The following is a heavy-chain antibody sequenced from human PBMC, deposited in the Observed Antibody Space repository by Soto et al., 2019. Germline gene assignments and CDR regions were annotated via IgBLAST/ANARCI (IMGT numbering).Heavy chain of an antibody. CDR3: ARAGDVLVPAAIALAYYYYYGMDV. V-gene: IGHV1-8*01. CDR2: MNPNSGNT. D-gene: IGHD2-2*01. CDR1: GYTFTSYD. J-gene: IGHJ6*02. Sequence: EASVKVSCKASGYTFTSYDINWVRQATGQGLEWMGWMNPNSGNTGYAQKFQGRVTMTRNTSISTAYMELSSLRSEDTAVYYCARAGDVLVPAAIALAYYYYYGMDVWGQGTTVTVSS.